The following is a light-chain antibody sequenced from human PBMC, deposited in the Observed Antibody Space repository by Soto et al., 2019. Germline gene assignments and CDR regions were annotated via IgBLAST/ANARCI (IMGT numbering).Light chain of an antibody. CDR1: TSNIESHS. CDR3: ATWDDGRKGV. Sequence: QSVLTQPPSASGTPGQRIIISCSGSTSNIESHSVNWYQHVPGTAPKLLIITNNQRPSGVPDRFSGSKSGASASLAISGLQSEDEATYYCATWDDGRKGVFGTGTKLTVL. J-gene: IGLJ1*01. V-gene: IGLV1-44*01. CDR2: TNN.